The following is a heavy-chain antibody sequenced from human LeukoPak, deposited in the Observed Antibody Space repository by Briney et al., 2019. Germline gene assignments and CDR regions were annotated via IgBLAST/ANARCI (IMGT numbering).Heavy chain of an antibody. J-gene: IGHJ1*01. D-gene: IGHD3-10*01. CDR3: AHTMYGSGSYYRQYFHH. CDR2: IYWDDEM. Sequence: ESGPTLVNPTQTLTLTCTFSGFSLSTSGVGVGWIRQPPGKALEWLALIYWDDEMRYSPSLKRRLTITKDTSKNQVVPTMTNMDPVDTATYYCAHTMYGSGSYYRQYFHHWGQGTLVTVSS. CDR1: GFSLSTSGVG. V-gene: IGHV2-5*02.